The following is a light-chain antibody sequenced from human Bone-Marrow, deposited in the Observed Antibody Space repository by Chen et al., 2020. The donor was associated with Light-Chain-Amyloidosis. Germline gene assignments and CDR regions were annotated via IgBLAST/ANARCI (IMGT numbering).Light chain of an antibody. CDR1: SSDVCGDNH. CDR2: EVI. V-gene: IGLV2-14*01. Sequence: QSALNEHASLSGSPGQSLTISCTGTSSDVCGDNHVSWYQQHPVKAPKLRIYEVITRPSWVPARFSCSKADNTASLTISGLQTEDAADYFCSSYTITNTLVCGSRTRVTVL. CDR3: SSYTITNTLV. J-gene: IGLJ1*01.